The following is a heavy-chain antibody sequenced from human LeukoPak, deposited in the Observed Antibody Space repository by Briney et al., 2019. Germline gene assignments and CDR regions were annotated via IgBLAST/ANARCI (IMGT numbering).Heavy chain of an antibody. Sequence: GGSLRLSCETSGFIFSNCWMTWVRQAPGKGLEWVANIKTDASEKYYADSVKGRFTISRDNSKNTLYLQMNSLRAEDTAVYYCAKDQDIAAPIFPFDYWGQGTLVTVSS. CDR1: GFIFSNCW. J-gene: IGHJ4*02. D-gene: IGHD6-13*01. CDR2: IKTDASEK. CDR3: AKDQDIAAPIFPFDY. V-gene: IGHV3-7*01.